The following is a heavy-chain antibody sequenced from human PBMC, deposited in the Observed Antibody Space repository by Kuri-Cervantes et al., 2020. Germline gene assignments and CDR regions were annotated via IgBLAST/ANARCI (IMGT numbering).Heavy chain of an antibody. Sequence: LSLTCAGSGFTVSGHEMSWVRQAPGKGLEWVSSIGGGSTNYADSTKGRFTISRDNSKNTLHLHMNSLRAEDTAVYYCARWHYYDPPRCFDPWGQGTLVTVSS. CDR3: ARWHYYDPPRCFDP. CDR2: IGGGST. V-gene: IGHV3-38-3*01. J-gene: IGHJ5*02. CDR1: GFTVSGHE. D-gene: IGHD3-22*01.